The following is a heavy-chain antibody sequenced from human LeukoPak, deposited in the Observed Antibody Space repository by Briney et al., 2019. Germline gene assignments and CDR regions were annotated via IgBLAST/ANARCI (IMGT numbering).Heavy chain of an antibody. CDR1: GYTFTGYY. CDR2: INPNSGGT. J-gene: IGHJ4*02. CDR3: ARDPGIAARQFDY. Sequence: ASVKVSCKASGYTFTGYYMHWVRQAPGQGLEWMGWINPNSGGTNYAQKLQGRVTMTRDTSISTAYMELSRLRSDDTAVYYCARDPGIAARQFDYWGQGTLVTVSS. D-gene: IGHD6-6*01. V-gene: IGHV1-2*02.